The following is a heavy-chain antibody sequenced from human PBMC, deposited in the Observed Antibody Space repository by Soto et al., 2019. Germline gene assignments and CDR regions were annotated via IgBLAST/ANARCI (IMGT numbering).Heavy chain of an antibody. CDR2: INHGGST. Sequence: SETLSLTCAVYGGSFSGYYWSWIRQPPGKGLEWIGEINHGGSTNYNPSLKSRVTISVDTSKNQFSLKLSSVTAADTAVYYCASGVLLWFGESPLDYWGQGTLVTVSS. CDR3: ASGVLLWFGESPLDY. V-gene: IGHV4-34*01. D-gene: IGHD3-10*01. J-gene: IGHJ4*02. CDR1: GGSFSGYY.